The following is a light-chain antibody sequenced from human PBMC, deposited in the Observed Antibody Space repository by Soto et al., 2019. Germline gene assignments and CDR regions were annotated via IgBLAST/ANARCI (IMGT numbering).Light chain of an antibody. CDR2: VAS. Sequence: DIQMTQSPSSLSASVGARVSITCQASQDIRTSLSWFQQKPGRAPKLLIYVASNLETGVPSRFRGSGSGTDFTVTISSLQPEDIATYYCQHYDNLPPFTFGPGTKVDIK. CDR1: QDIRTS. CDR3: QHYDNLPPFT. V-gene: IGKV1-33*01. J-gene: IGKJ3*01.